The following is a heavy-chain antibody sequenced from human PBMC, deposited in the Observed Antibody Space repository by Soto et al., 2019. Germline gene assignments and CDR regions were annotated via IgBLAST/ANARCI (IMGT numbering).Heavy chain of an antibody. J-gene: IGHJ6*02. Sequence: SVKVSCKASGGTFSSYAISWVRQAPGQGLEWMGGIIPIFGTANYAQKFQGRVTITADESTSTAYMELSSLRSEDTAVYYCARVYSGYGIKATYYYYGMDVWGQGTTVAVSS. CDR1: GGTFSSYA. V-gene: IGHV1-69*13. CDR2: IIPIFGTA. D-gene: IGHD5-12*01. CDR3: ARVYSGYGIKATYYYYGMDV.